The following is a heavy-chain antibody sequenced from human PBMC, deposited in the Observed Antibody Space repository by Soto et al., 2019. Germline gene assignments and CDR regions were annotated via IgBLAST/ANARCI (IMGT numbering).Heavy chain of an antibody. V-gene: IGHV3-43*01. D-gene: IGHD4-17*01. J-gene: IGHJ6*02. CDR1: GFTFDDYT. CDR2: ISWDGGST. CDR3: AKAHYGDYAILDYYYGMDV. Sequence: QSGGSLRLSCAASGFTFDDYTMHWVRQAPGKGLEWVSLISWDGGSTYYADSVKGRFTISRDNSKNSLYLQMNSLRTEDTALYYCAKAHYGDYAILDYYYGMDVWGQGTTVTVSS.